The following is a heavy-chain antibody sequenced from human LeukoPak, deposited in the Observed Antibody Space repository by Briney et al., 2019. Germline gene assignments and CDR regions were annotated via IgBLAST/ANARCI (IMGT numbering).Heavy chain of an antibody. Sequence: GGSLRLSCGASGFTFSNYWMSWVRQVPGKGLEWVANIKQDGSEKYYVDSVKGRFTISRDNAKNSLYLEMNSLRAEDTAVYYCARGRFCSSSSCTSFDYWGQGNLVTVSS. CDR1: GFTFSNYW. V-gene: IGHV3-7*01. CDR3: ARGRFCSSSSCTSFDY. J-gene: IGHJ4*02. D-gene: IGHD2-2*01. CDR2: IKQDGSEK.